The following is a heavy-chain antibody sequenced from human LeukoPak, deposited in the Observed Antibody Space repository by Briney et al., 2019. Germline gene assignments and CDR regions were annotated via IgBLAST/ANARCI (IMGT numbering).Heavy chain of an antibody. CDR1: GFTFSTYS. CDR3: AREYGSGSYRGDY. V-gene: IGHV3-21*01. D-gene: IGHD3-10*01. Sequence: GGSLRLSCAASGFTFSTYSMNWVRQAPGKGLEWVSSISSFSGYIYYADSVKGRFTISRDNAKNSLHLQMNSLRAEDTAVYYCAREYGSGSYRGDYWGQGTLVTVSS. J-gene: IGHJ4*02. CDR2: ISSFSGYI.